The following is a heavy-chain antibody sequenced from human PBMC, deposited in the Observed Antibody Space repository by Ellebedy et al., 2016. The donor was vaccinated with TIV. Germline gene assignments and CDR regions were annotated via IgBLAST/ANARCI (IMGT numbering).Heavy chain of an antibody. CDR1: GGSFSGYY. D-gene: IGHD3-16*02. V-gene: IGHV4-34*01. CDR3: ARGRADTRLGELSGPIDY. Sequence: SETLSLXCAVYGGSFSGYYWSWIRQPPGKGLEWIGEINHSGSTNYNPSLKSRVTISVDTSKNQFSLKLSSVTAADTAVYYCARGRADTRLGELSGPIDYWGQGTLVTVSS. CDR2: INHSGST. J-gene: IGHJ4*02.